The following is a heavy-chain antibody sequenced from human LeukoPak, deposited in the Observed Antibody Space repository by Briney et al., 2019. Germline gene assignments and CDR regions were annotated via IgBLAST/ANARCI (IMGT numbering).Heavy chain of an antibody. CDR2: ISYSGST. J-gene: IGHJ6*03. D-gene: IGHD6-6*01. V-gene: IGHV4-39*01. CDR1: GGSINSNNYF. CDR3: ARRSSSSGYYYYMDV. Sequence: SETLSLTCTASGGSINSNNYFWGWFRQPPGKGLEWIGSISYSGSTYYNPSVQSRVTISEDTSRNQFFLKLTSLTAADTAVFYCARRSSSSGYYYYMDVWGKGTTVTVSS.